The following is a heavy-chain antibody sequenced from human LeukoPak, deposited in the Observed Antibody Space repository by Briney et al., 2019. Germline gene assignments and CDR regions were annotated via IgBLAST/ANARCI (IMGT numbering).Heavy chain of an antibody. CDR3: ARRKLYYFDH. J-gene: IGHJ4*02. CDR2: IYYSGST. Sequence: SETLSLTCTVSGGSISSGGYYWSWIRQHPGKGLEWIGYIYYSGSTYYNPSLKSRVTISVDTSKNQFSLKLSSVTAADTAVYYCARRKLYYFDHWGQGTLVTVSS. D-gene: IGHD1-14*01. V-gene: IGHV4-31*03. CDR1: GGSISSGGYY.